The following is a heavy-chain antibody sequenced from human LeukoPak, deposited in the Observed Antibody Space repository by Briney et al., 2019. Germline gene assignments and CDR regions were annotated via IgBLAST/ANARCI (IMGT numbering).Heavy chain of an antibody. D-gene: IGHD3-9*01. J-gene: IGHJ4*02. CDR3: AKSGLRYFDCPDY. Sequence: GGSLRLSCAASGFTFSNAWMSWVRQAPGKGLEWVATIKQDGSEKYYVDSVKGRFTISRDNAKNSLSLQMNSLRAEDTAVYYCAKSGLRYFDCPDYWGQGALVTVSS. CDR1: GFTFSNAW. CDR2: IKQDGSEK. V-gene: IGHV3-7*05.